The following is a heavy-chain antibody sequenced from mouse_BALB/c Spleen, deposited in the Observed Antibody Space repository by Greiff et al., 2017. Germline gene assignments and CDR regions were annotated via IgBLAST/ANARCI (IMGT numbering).Heavy chain of an antibody. CDR1: GYTFTDYA. V-gene: IGHV1S137*01. D-gene: IGHD2-12*01. J-gene: IGHJ4*01. Sequence: QVQLQQSGAELVRPGVSVKISCKGSGYTFTDYAMHWVKQSHAKSLEWIGVISTYYGDASYNQKFKGKATMTVDKSSSTAYMELARLTSEDSAIYYCARDYSYAMDYWGQGTSVTVSS. CDR2: ISTYYGDA. CDR3: ARDYSYAMDY.